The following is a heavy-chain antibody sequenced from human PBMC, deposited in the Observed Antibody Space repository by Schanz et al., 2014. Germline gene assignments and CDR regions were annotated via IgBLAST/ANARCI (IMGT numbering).Heavy chain of an antibody. CDR1: GFTFTNYA. Sequence: DVQLLESGGGLVQPGGSLRLSCAASGFTFTNYAMSWVRQAPGKGLEWVSLISDSGDTAYYADSVKGRFTISGDSSKYTVYLQMNSLRADDTAVYYCAKGPYYYYYMDVWGNGTTVTVSS. J-gene: IGHJ6*03. V-gene: IGHV3-23*01. CDR3: AKGPYYYYYMDV. CDR2: ISDSGDTA.